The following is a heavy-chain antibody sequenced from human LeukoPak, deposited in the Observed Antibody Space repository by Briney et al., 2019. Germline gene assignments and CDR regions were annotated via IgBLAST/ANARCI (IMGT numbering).Heavy chain of an antibody. Sequence: ASVKVSCKASGGTFSSYAISWVRQAPGQGLEWMGGITPIFGTANYAQKFQGRVTITADESTSTAYMELSSLRSEDTAVYYCARDHRDAFDIWGQGTMVTVSS. CDR1: GGTFSSYA. V-gene: IGHV1-69*13. CDR3: ARDHRDAFDI. J-gene: IGHJ3*02. CDR2: ITPIFGTA.